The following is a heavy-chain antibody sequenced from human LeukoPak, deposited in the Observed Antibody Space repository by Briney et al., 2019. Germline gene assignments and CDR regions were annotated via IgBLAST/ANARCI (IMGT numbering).Heavy chain of an antibody. Sequence: PGGSLRLSCAASGFTFSSYAMSWVRQAPGKGLEWVSAISGSGGSTYYADSVKGRFTISRDNSKNTLYLQMNSLRAEDTAVYYCAKDPQSITIFGVVNYFDYWGQGTLVTVSS. CDR2: ISGSGGST. CDR3: AKDPQSITIFGVVNYFDY. V-gene: IGHV3-23*01. J-gene: IGHJ4*02. CDR1: GFTFSSYA. D-gene: IGHD3-3*01.